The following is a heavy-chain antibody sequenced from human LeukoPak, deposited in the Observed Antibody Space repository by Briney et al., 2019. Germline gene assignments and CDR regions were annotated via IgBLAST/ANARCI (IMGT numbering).Heavy chain of an antibody. J-gene: IGHJ5*02. Sequence: NPSETLSLTRTVSGASMSPYFWSWLRQPPGKSLEWIGYISYSGSTNYKASLRSRLTVSVDTSKNQFSLKLTSVTAADTAVYYCARDHYDYVWGSYRINWFDPWGQGTLVTVSS. D-gene: IGHD3-16*02. CDR1: GASMSPYF. V-gene: IGHV4-59*12. CDR3: ARDHYDYVWGSYRINWFDP. CDR2: ISYSGST.